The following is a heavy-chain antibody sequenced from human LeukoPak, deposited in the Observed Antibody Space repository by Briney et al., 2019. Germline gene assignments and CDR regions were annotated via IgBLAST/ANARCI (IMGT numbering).Heavy chain of an antibody. CDR3: AKVHGYSYGPFDY. Sequence: PGRSLRLSCAASGFTFDDYAMHWVRQAPGKGLEWVSGISWNSGSIGYADSVKGRFTISRDNAKNSLYLQMNSLRAEDTALYYCAKVHGYSYGPFDYWGQGTLVTVSS. CDR1: GFTFDDYA. J-gene: IGHJ4*02. CDR2: ISWNSGSI. V-gene: IGHV3-9*01. D-gene: IGHD5-18*01.